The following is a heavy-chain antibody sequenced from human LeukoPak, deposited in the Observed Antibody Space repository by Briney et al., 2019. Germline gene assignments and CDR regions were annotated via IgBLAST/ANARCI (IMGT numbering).Heavy chain of an antibody. CDR1: GGTFSSYA. D-gene: IGHD3-10*01. CDR3: ARSIWFGEYAFDI. J-gene: IGHJ3*02. V-gene: IGHV1-69*13. Sequence: ASVKVSCKASGGTFSSYAISWVRQAPGQGLEWMGGIIPIFGTANYAQKFQGRVTITADESTSTAYMELSSLRSEDTAVYYCARSIWFGEYAFDIWGQGTMVTVSS. CDR2: IIPIFGTA.